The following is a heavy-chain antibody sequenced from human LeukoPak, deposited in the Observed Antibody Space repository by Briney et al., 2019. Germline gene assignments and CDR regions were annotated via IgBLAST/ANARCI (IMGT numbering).Heavy chain of an antibody. CDR2: IYHSGST. D-gene: IGHD1-26*01. CDR3: ARDLRIVGATFQTYFDY. V-gene: IGHV4-38-2*02. CDR1: GYSISSGYY. J-gene: IGHJ4*02. Sequence: SETLSLTCTVSGYSISSGYYWGWIRQPPGKGLEWIGSIYHSGSTYYNPPLKSRVTISVDTSKNQFSLKLSSVTAADTAVYYCARDLRIVGATFQTYFDYWGQGTLVTVSS.